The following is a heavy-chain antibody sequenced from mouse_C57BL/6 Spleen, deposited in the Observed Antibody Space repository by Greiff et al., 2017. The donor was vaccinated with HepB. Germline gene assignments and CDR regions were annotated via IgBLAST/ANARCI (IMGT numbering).Heavy chain of an antibody. CDR2: INPSSGYT. CDR3: ATGKITTVVENFDV. CDR1: GYTFTSYW. D-gene: IGHD1-1*01. J-gene: IGHJ1*03. Sequence: VQLQQSGAELAKPGASVKLSCKASGYTFTSYWMHWVKQRPGQGLEWIGYINPSSGYTKYNQKLKDRATLTADKSSSTAYMQMSSLTYEDSAVYYCATGKITTVVENFDVWGTGTTVTVSS. V-gene: IGHV1-7*01.